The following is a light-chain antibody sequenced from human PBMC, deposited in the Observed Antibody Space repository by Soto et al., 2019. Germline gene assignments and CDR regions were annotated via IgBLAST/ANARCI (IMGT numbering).Light chain of an antibody. V-gene: IGKV4-1*01. CDR1: QSVLYSSNNKNY. J-gene: IGKJ1*01. Sequence: DIVMTQSPDSLAVSLGERATINCKSSQSVLYSSNNKNYLAWYQQKPGQPPKLLMYWASTRESGVPDRFSGSGSGIDFTLTISSLQAEDVAVYYCQHYYSPLWTFGQGTKVEIK. CDR2: WAS. CDR3: QHYYSPLWT.